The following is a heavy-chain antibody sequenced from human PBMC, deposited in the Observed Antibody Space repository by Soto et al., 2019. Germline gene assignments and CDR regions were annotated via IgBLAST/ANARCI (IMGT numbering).Heavy chain of an antibody. V-gene: IGHV3-23*01. CDR1: GFTFVDYA. CDR2: LSGSGTST. CDR3: AKGTSTGGWFNPCDY. D-gene: IGHD6-19*01. J-gene: IGHJ4*02. Sequence: EVQLLESGGGLVQPGGSLRLSCAASGFTFVDYAMNWVRQAPGKGLEWVATLSGSGTSTYYADSVKGRFTISRDNSRNTLYLQMNSLRAEDTAVYYCAKGTSTGGWFNPCDYWGQGTLVTVSS.